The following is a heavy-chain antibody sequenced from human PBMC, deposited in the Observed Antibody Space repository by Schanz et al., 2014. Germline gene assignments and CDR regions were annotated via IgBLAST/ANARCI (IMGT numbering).Heavy chain of an antibody. J-gene: IGHJ3*02. CDR1: RYPFTAYY. D-gene: IGHD3-9*01. CDR3: ARDYYDILTGYPYDTFDI. V-gene: IGHV1-2*06. Sequence: QVHLVQSGSEVKKPGASVKVSCKASRYPFTAYYMHWVRQAPGQGLEWMGRINPNSGGTNYAQKFQGRVTMTRDTSISTADMELRRLRSDDTAVYYCARDYYDILTGYPYDTFDIWGQGTMVTVSS. CDR2: INPNSGGT.